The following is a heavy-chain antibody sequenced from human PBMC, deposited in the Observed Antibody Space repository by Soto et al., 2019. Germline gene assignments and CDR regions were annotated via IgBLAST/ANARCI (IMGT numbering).Heavy chain of an antibody. CDR3: AKDSGSTGARAFDY. V-gene: IGHV3-9*01. Sequence: SLRLSCAASGFTFNDYAMHWVRQAPGMGLEWVSGISWGSESIAYADSVKGRFTISRDNAKNSLYLQINTLRSEDTAVYYCAKDSGSTGARAFDYWGQGTLVTVSS. CDR2: ISWGSESI. D-gene: IGHD6-6*01. J-gene: IGHJ4*02. CDR1: GFTFNDYA.